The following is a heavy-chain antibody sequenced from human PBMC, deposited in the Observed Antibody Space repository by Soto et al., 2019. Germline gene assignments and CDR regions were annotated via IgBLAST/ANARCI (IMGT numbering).Heavy chain of an antibody. CDR2: IYWDDDK. V-gene: IGHV2-5*02. CDR1: GFSLSTSGVG. D-gene: IGHD3-3*01. J-gene: IGHJ5*02. Sequence: SGPTLVNPTQTLTLTCTFSGFSLSTSGVGVGWIRQPPGKALEWLALIYWDDDKRYSPSLKSRLTITKDTSKNQVVLTMTNMDPVDTATYYCAHAKFITIFGVVKDNWFDPWGQGTLVTVSS. CDR3: AHAKFITIFGVVKDNWFDP.